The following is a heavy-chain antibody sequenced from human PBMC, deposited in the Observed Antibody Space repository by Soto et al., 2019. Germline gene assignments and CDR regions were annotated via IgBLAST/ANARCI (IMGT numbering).Heavy chain of an antibody. V-gene: IGHV3-13*05. J-gene: IGHJ6*02. D-gene: IGHD3-9*01. CDR2: IGTAGDP. CDR3: ARASYDVLAGYPHGLDV. CDR1: GFTFSTYD. Sequence: VQLVESGGGLVQPGGSLRLSCAASGFTFSTYDMHWVRQATGKGLEWVSAIGTAGDPYYPGSVKGRFTISRENAKNSLYLQMNSLRAGDTAVYYCARASYDVLAGYPHGLDVWGQGTTVTVSS.